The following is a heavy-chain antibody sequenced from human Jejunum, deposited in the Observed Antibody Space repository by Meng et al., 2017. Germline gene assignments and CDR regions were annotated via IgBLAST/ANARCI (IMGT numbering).Heavy chain of an antibody. D-gene: IGHD2/OR15-2a*01. CDR3: TRESIYNNRDDFDY. CDR2: IRPSGGFT. CDR1: GYTFTTFH. V-gene: IGHV1-46*03. J-gene: IGHJ4*02. Sequence: QVQLVQSGPEVKNPGASVNVSCKASGYTFTTFHIHWVRQAPGQGLEWMGVIRPSGGFTTTAQRFQGRVTMTSDASTSTVYMELSTLRSEDTAVYFCTRESIYNNRDDFDYWGQGTLVTVSS.